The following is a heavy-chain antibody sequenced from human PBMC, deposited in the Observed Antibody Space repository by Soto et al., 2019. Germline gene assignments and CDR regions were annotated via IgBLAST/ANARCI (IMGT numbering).Heavy chain of an antibody. J-gene: IGHJ4*02. Sequence: QVHLVQSGAEVKKPGASVKVSCKGSGYGFTTYGITWVRKAPGQGLEWMAWMSAHNGNTTYAQKLQGRITVTRDTSTSTAYMELRSLRSDDTAVYYCARGRYGDYWRQGALVTVSS. D-gene: IGHD1-1*01. V-gene: IGHV1-18*01. CDR1: GYGFTTYG. CDR3: ARGRYGDY. CDR2: MSAHNGNT.